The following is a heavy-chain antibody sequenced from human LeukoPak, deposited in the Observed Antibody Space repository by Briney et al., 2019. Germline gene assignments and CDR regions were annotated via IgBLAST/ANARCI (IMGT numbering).Heavy chain of an antibody. CDR1: GFTFSSYG. CDR2: IRYDGSNK. CDR3: AKGSSGWYYFDY. Sequence: PEGSLRLSCAASGFTFSSYGMHWVRRAPGKGLEWVAFIRYDGSNKYYADSVKGRFTISRDNSKNTLYLQMNSLRAEDTAVYYCAKGSSGWYYFDYWGQGTLVTVSS. V-gene: IGHV3-30*02. J-gene: IGHJ4*02. D-gene: IGHD6-19*01.